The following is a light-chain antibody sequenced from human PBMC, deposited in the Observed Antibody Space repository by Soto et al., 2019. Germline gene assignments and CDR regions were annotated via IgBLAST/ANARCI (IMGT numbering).Light chain of an antibody. CDR1: QGISSY. CDR3: KQRNSYPIT. J-gene: IGKJ5*01. V-gene: IGKV1-9*01. Sequence: DIQFTPSPSLLSASVGDRGTIPFRASQGISSYLAWYQQKPGKAHNLLIHTAYTLQSGVQSRFSGSGSGTEFTLTISSLQPEDFATYYCKQRNSYPITFGQGTRLEIK. CDR2: TAY.